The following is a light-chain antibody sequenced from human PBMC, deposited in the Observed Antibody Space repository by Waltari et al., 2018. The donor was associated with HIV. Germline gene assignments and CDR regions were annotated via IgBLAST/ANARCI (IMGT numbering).Light chain of an antibody. J-gene: IGLJ2*01. CDR2: LDL. CDR1: NLEWKR. V-gene: IGLV3-21*04. Sequence: YELTQPPSVSVAPGPTAMITCGGNNLEWKRGHWYQQKPGQAPELVIHLDLDRASGIPERFSGSVSGNTATLTISRVDAGDEADYYCQVWDRSSDQVIFGGGTKLTVL. CDR3: QVWDRSSDQVI.